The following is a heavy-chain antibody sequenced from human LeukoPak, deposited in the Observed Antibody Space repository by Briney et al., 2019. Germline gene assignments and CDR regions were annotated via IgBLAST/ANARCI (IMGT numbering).Heavy chain of an antibody. D-gene: IGHD3-10*01. V-gene: IGHV4-39*07. CDR2: IYYSGNT. Sequence: SETLSLTCTVSGDSISTSNSYWGWIRQPPGKGLEWIGSIYYSGNTYYNASLKSRVTISVDTSKNQFSLQLSSVTPEDTAVYYCAKDGVWIGEKKANMDIWGKGTTV. CDR3: AKDGVWIGEKKANMDI. J-gene: IGHJ6*03. CDR1: GDSISTSNSY.